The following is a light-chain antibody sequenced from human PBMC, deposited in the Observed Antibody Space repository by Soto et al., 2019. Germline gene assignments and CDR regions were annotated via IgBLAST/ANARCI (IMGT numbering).Light chain of an antibody. CDR3: QRYNNWPLT. Sequence: EVVLTQSPATLSVSPGDRATLSCRASQSVSRNLAWYQQKPGQAPRLLIYGASTRATGVPARFSGSGSATEFTLSINSLQSEDFAIYYCQRYNNWPLTFGGGTKVESK. CDR2: GAS. V-gene: IGKV3-15*01. J-gene: IGKJ4*01. CDR1: QSVSRN.